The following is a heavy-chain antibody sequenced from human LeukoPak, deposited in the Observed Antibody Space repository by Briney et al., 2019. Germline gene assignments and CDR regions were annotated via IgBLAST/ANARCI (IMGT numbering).Heavy chain of an antibody. J-gene: IGHJ2*01. CDR1: GFTFSSHW. CDR2: IKEDGSKK. D-gene: IGHD1-7*01. V-gene: IGHV3-7*01. CDR3: ARVNSRDWSFDL. Sequence: GGSLRLSCAASGFTFSSHWMTWVRQAPGKGLEWVANIKEDGSKKNYVDSVKGRFTIFRDNARNSLYLQMSGLRAEDTAVYYCARVNSRDWSFDLWGRGTQVAVSS.